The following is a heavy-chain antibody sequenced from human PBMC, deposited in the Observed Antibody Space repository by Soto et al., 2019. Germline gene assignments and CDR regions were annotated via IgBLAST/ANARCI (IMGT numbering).Heavy chain of an antibody. CDR2: IYSGGST. J-gene: IGHJ3*02. CDR3: ASLQGYYYDSSGHDAFDI. Sequence: PGGSLRLSCAASGFTVSSNYISWVRQAPGKGLEWVSVIYSGGSTYYADSVKGRFTISRDNSKNTLYLQMDSLRAEDTAVYYCASLQGYYYDSSGHDAFDIWGQGTMVTVSS. D-gene: IGHD3-22*01. CDR1: GFTVSSNY. V-gene: IGHV3-53*01.